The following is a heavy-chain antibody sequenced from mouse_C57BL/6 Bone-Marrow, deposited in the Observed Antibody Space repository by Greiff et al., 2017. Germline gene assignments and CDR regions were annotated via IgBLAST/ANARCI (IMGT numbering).Heavy chain of an antibody. V-gene: IGHV1-80*01. Sequence: VQLQQSGASVKISCKASGYAFSSYWMNWVKQWPGKGLEWIGQIYPGVGDTNYNGKFKGKATLTADKSSSTAYMQLSSLTSEDSAVYFCARDNPYYAMDYWGQGTSVTVSS. CDR3: ARDNPYYAMDY. CDR1: GYAFSSYW. CDR2: IYPGVGDT. J-gene: IGHJ4*01. D-gene: IGHD1-3*01.